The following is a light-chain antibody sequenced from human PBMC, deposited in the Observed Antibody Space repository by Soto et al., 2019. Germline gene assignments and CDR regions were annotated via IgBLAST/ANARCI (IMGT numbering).Light chain of an antibody. Sequence: EIVMTQSPATLSVSPGERVTLSCRASQSVGSNLAWYQHQPGQAPRLLIYGVSTRATGIPARFSGSASGTEFTLTISSLQSEDFAVYSCQQYNDWPITFGPGTRLEIK. CDR1: QSVGSN. CDR3: QQYNDWPIT. V-gene: IGKV3-15*01. CDR2: GVS. J-gene: IGKJ5*01.